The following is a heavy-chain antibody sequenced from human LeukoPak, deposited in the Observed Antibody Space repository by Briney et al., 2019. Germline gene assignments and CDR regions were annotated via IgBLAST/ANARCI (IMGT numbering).Heavy chain of an antibody. Sequence: IYPGDSDTRYSPSFQGQVTISADKSISTAYLQWSSLKASDTATYYCARRGSGPVGYFDYWGQGTLVTVSS. CDR2: IYPGDSDT. CDR3: ARRGSGPVGYFDY. D-gene: IGHD6-19*01. J-gene: IGHJ4*02. V-gene: IGHV5-51*01.